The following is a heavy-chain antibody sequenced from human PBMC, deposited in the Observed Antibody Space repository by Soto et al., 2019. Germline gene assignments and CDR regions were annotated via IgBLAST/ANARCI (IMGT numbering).Heavy chain of an antibody. J-gene: IGHJ4*02. D-gene: IGHD1-26*01. V-gene: IGHV3-23*01. CDR2: ASGRGDRT. CDR1: GFSFSSYS. Sequence: EVQLLESGGGLVQPGGSLGLSCAASGFSFSSYSMTWVRLSPGKGLEWVSAASGRGDRTYYADPVKGRFTISRDNSKNTRYLQMNNLRAEDTAIDYCAKDMGTGWEHYQLFDYWGQGILVTVSS. CDR3: AKDMGTGWEHYQLFDY.